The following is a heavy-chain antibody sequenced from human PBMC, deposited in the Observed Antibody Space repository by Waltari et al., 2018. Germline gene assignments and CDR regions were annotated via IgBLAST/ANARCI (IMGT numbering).Heavy chain of an antibody. Sequence: QVQLQESAPGLVKPSETLSLTCTVSGGSISSYYWSWIRQPAGKGLEWIGRIYTSGSTNYNPSLKSRVTMSVDTSKNQFSLKLSAVTAADTAVYYCARSIVVVPADTGYYYYYMDVWGKGTTVTVSS. CDR1: GGSISSYY. V-gene: IGHV4-4*07. J-gene: IGHJ6*03. D-gene: IGHD2-2*01. CDR3: ARSIVVVPADTGYYYYYMDV. CDR2: IYTSGST.